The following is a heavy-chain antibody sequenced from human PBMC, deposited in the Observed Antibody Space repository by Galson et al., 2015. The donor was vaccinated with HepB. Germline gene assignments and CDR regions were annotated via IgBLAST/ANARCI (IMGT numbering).Heavy chain of an antibody. Sequence: SLRLSCAASGFTVSSNYMSWVRQAPGKGLEWVSVIYSGGSTYYADSVKGRFTISRDNSKNTLYLQMNSLRAEDTAVYYCARESSVDSYGEKEHAFDIWGQGTMVTVSS. CDR1: GFTVSSNY. CDR2: IYSGGST. V-gene: IGHV3-53*01. J-gene: IGHJ3*02. CDR3: ARESSVDSYGEKEHAFDI. D-gene: IGHD5-18*01.